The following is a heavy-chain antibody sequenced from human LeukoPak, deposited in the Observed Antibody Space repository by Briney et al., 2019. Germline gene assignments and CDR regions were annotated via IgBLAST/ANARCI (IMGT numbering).Heavy chain of an antibody. CDR1: GYSFNSYC. CDR3: ARRILDFGQWSHFVC. J-gene: IGHJ4*02. Sequence: GESLKTSLKGSGYSFNSYCIGWVRQMPGKGLEWMGIIYPGDSDTRYSPSFQGQVIISADKSISTAYLQWGSLKASDTAIYYCARRILDFGQWSHFVCWAQEPLVTVSS. CDR2: IYPGDSDT. D-gene: IGHD4-17*01. V-gene: IGHV5-51*01.